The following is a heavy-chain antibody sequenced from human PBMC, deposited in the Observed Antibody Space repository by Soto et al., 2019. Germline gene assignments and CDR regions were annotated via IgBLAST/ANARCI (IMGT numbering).Heavy chain of an antibody. CDR1: GFTFSSYA. J-gene: IGHJ3*02. D-gene: IGHD2-2*01. V-gene: IGHV3-30-3*01. CDR2: ISYDGSNK. CDR3: ARVFAPYVPGAFDI. Sequence: PGGSLRLSCAASGFTFSSYAMHWVRQAPGKGLEWVAVISYDGSNKYYADSVKGRFTISRDNSKNTLYLQMNSLRAEDTAVYYCARVFAPYVPGAFDIWGQGTMVTVSS.